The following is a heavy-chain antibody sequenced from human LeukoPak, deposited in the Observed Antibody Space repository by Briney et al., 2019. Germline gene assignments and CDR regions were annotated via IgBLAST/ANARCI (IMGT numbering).Heavy chain of an antibody. CDR3: ARAGRYYDSSGYSPRYFDY. CDR2: IYTSGST. CDR1: GGSISSYY. V-gene: IGHV4-4*07. J-gene: IGHJ4*02. Sequence: PSETLSLTCTVSGGSISSYYWSWIRQPAGKGLEWIGRIYTSGSTNYNPSLKSRVTMSVDTSKNQFSLKLSSVTAADTAVYYCARAGRYYDSSGYSPRYFDYWGQGTLVTVSS. D-gene: IGHD3-22*01.